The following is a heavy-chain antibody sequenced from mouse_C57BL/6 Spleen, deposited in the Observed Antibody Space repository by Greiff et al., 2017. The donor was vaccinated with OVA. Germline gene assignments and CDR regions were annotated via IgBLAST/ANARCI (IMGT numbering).Heavy chain of an antibody. CDR2: IYPRSGNT. V-gene: IGHV1-81*01. CDR1: GYTFTSYG. D-gene: IGHD2-4*01. Sequence: VKLMESGAELARPGASVKLSCKASGYTFTSYGISWVKQRTGQGLEWIGEIYPRSGNTYYNAKFKGKATLTADKSSSTAYMELRSLTSEDSAVYFCARGLKLYYYAMDYWGQGTSVTVSS. CDR3: ARGLKLYYYAMDY. J-gene: IGHJ4*01.